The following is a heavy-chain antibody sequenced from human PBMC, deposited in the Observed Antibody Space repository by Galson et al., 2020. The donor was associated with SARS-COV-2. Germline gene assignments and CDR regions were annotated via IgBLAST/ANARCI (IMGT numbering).Heavy chain of an antibody. Sequence: SETLSLTCAVSGTSISSGSYSRNWIRQPPGKGLEWIGYISRSGGTYYNPSLKSRVTISGDRSKNQFSLRLSSVTAADTAVYYCARLHYGEYAPEAFDIWGPGTRVTVAS. CDR3: ARLHYGEYAPEAFDI. D-gene: IGHD4-17*01. J-gene: IGHJ3*02. CDR1: GTSISSGSYS. CDR2: ISRSGGT. V-gene: IGHV4-30-2*01.